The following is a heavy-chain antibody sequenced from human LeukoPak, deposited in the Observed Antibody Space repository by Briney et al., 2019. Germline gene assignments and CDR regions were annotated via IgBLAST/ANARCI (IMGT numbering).Heavy chain of an antibody. CDR3: ARVARHDYTYYPGGNYFDY. D-gene: IGHD4-11*01. CDR1: DYSISSGYGYY. CDR2: IYHSGIT. Sequence: PSETLSLTCTVSDYSISSGYGYYWGWIRQPPGKGLEWIGNIYHSGITYYNHFNSSLKSRVTISIDTSKNQFYLKLSSVTAADTAVYYCARVARHDYTYYPGGNYFDYWGQGTLVTVSS. J-gene: IGHJ4*02. V-gene: IGHV4-38-2*02.